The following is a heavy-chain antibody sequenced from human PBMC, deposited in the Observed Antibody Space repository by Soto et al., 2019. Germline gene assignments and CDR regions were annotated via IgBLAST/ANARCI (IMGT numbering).Heavy chain of an antibody. CDR1: GYTFTGYY. CDR2: INPNSGGT. V-gene: IGHV1-2*04. D-gene: IGHD2-2*01. J-gene: IGHJ5*02. CDR3: ARGPRYCSSTSCSLRGP. Sequence: QVQLVQSGAGVKKPGASVKVSCKASGYTFTGYYMHWVRQAPGQGLEWMGWINPNSGGTNYAQKFQGWVTMTRDTSISTAYMELSRLRSDDTAVYYCARGPRYCSSTSCSLRGPWGQGTLVTVSS.